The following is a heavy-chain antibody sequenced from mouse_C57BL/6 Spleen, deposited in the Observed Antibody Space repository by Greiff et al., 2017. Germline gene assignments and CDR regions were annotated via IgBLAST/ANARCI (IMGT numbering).Heavy chain of an antibody. CDR2: ISRGSSTI. CDR1: GFTFSDYG. Sequence: EVKLVESGGGLVKPGGSLKLSCAASGFTFSDYGMHWVRQAPGKGLEWVAYISRGSSTIYYADTVKGRFTISRDSANNTLFLQMTSLRSEDTDMYYCARGDGYHWYFDVWGSGTTVTVSS. J-gene: IGHJ1*01. V-gene: IGHV5-17*01. D-gene: IGHD2-3*01. CDR3: ARGDGYHWYFDV.